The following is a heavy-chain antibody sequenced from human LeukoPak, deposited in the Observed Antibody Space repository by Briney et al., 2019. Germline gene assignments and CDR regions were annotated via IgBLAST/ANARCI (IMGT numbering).Heavy chain of an antibody. J-gene: IGHJ6*02. CDR1: GFTFSSYG. V-gene: IGHV3-30*18. CDR3: AKDPKAMAGNNYYGMDA. Sequence: GRSLRLSCGASGFTFSSYGMHWVRQAPGNGLEWVAVISSDGSNKYYADSVKGRFTISRDNSKNTLYLQMNSLRAEDTAVYYCAKDPKAMAGNNYYGMDAWGQGTTVTVSS. D-gene: IGHD6-19*01. CDR2: ISSDGSNK.